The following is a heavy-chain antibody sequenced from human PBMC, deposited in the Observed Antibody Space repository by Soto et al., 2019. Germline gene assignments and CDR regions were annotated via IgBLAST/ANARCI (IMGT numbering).Heavy chain of an antibody. J-gene: IGHJ4*02. CDR2: IYSGGST. CDR1: GFTVSSNY. CDR3: AKSLVGATRQSIDY. V-gene: IGHV3-53*01. D-gene: IGHD1-26*01. Sequence: GGSLRLSCAASGFTVSSNYMSWVRQAPGKGLEWVSVIYSGGSTYYADSVRGRFTISRDNSKNTLYLQMNSLRAEDTAVYYCAKSLVGATRQSIDYWGQGTLVTV.